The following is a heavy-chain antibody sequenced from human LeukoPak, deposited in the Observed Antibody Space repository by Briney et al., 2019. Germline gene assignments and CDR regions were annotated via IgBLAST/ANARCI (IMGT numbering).Heavy chain of an antibody. J-gene: IGHJ2*01. Sequence: SQTLSLTCTVSGGAISSGSYYWNWIRQPAGKGLEWIGRIYTSGSTNYNPSLKSRVTISVDTSKNQFSLRLNSVTAADTAVYYCAGAPHYYDSSGYYWNYWYFDLWGVAPWSLSPQ. CDR1: GGAISSGSYY. CDR2: IYTSGST. CDR3: AGAPHYYDSSGYYWNYWYFDL. V-gene: IGHV4-61*02. D-gene: IGHD3-22*01.